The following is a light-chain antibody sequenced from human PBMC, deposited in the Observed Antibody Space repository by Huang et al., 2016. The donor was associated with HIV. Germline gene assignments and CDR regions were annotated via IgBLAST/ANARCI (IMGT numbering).Light chain of an antibody. Sequence: EIVLTQSPDTLSLSPGERATLSCRASQSVSKYLAWYQHKPGQSPRLLIYGASNRAAGIPARFSGSGSGTDFTLSISSLEPEDFAVYYCQQRDNWPPMYTFGQGTKLEIK. V-gene: IGKV3-11*01. J-gene: IGKJ2*01. CDR3: QQRDNWPPMYT. CDR1: QSVSKY. CDR2: GAS.